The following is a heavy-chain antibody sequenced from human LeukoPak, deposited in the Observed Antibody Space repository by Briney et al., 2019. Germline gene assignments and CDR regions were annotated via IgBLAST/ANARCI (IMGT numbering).Heavy chain of an antibody. J-gene: IGHJ4*02. CDR1: GFTFSTYW. CDR2: IRSSGSSI. V-gene: IGHV3-48*04. CDR3: AREGVTAPGDY. D-gene: IGHD2-21*02. Sequence: GGSLTLSCAGSGFTFSTYWMNWLRQAPGKGLEWVSNIRSSGSSIYYADSVKGRFTISRDNAKNSLYLQMNSLRAEDTAVYYCAREGVTAPGDYWGQGTLVTVSS.